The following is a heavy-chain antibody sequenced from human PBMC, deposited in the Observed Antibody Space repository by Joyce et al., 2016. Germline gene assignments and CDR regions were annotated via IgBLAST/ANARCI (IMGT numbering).Heavy chain of an antibody. CDR1: GFTFSSYS. J-gene: IGHJ4*02. CDR2: SSSSSSFI. D-gene: IGHD5-12*01. CDR3: ASGYSGYDFEAYFDY. V-gene: IGHV3-21*01. Sequence: EVQLVESGGGLVKPGGSLRLSCAASGFTFSSYSMNWVRQAPGKGLEWVSSSSSSSSFIYYADSVKGRFTISRDNAKNSLYLQMNSLRAEDTAVYYCASGYSGYDFEAYFDYWGQGTLVTVSS.